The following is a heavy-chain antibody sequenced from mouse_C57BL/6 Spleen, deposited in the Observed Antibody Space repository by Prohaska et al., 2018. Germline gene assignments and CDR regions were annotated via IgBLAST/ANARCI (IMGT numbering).Heavy chain of an antibody. V-gene: IGHV1-39*01. CDR2: INPNYGTT. CDR3: ARRRYGSSFEDY. J-gene: IGHJ2*01. D-gene: IGHD1-1*01. Sequence: VKQSNGKSLEWIGVINPNYGTTSYNQKFKGKATLTVDQSSSTAYMQLNSLTSEDSAVYYCARRRYGSSFEDYWGQGTTLTVSS.